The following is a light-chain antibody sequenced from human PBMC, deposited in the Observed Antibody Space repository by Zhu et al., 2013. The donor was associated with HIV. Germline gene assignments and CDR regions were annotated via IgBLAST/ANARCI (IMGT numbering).Light chain of an antibody. J-gene: IGKJ3*01. CDR3: QKYNSAPLT. CDR2: STS. V-gene: IGKV1-27*01. Sequence: DVQMTQSPSTLSASVGDRVTITCRANQSINKWLAWYQQKPGKAPKLLIYSTSTLQSGVPSRFSGSGSGTGFTLTISSLQAEDVATYYCQKYNSAPLTFGPGTKVDIK. CDR1: QSINKW.